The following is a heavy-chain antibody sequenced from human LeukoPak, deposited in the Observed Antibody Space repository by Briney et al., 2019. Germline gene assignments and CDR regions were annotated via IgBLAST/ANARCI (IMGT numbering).Heavy chain of an antibody. CDR1: GFTFSSYS. J-gene: IGHJ3*02. CDR2: ISSSSSTI. D-gene: IGHD2-15*01. CDR3: ARGYCSGGSCYSTPDAFDI. V-gene: IGHV3-48*01. Sequence: GGSLRLSCAASGFTFSSYSMNWVRQAPGKGLEWVSYISSSSSTIYYANSVKGRFTISRDNSKNTLYLQMNSLRAEDTAVYYCARGYCSGGSCYSTPDAFDIWGQGTMVTVSS.